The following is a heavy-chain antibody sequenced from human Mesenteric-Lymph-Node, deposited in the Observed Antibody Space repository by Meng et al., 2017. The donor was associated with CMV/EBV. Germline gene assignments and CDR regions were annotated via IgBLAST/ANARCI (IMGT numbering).Heavy chain of an antibody. V-gene: IGHV3-30-3*01. CDR3: ARALDIVVVVAAPGGAFDI. CDR2: ISYDGSNK. Sequence: GESLKISCAASGFTFSSYAMHWVRQAPGKGLEWVAVISYDGSNKYYADSVKGRFTIFRDNSKNTLYLQMNSLRAEDTAVYYCARALDIVVVVAAPGGAFDIWGKGTMVTVSS. D-gene: IGHD2-15*01. J-gene: IGHJ3*02. CDR1: GFTFSSYA.